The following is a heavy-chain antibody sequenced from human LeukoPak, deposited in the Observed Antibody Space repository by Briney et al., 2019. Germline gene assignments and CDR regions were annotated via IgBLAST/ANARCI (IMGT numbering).Heavy chain of an antibody. V-gene: IGHV4-59*01. Sequence: SETLSLTCTVSGGSITTYYWTWIRQTPDKGLQFIGSFYHTGSTNYNPSLESAVTISEDTSKNQISLELRSVTAADTAVYYCATNIDWPNVFDHWGQGILVTVSS. J-gene: IGHJ4*02. CDR3: ATNIDWPNVFDH. CDR2: FYHTGST. D-gene: IGHD1/OR15-1a*01. CDR1: GGSITTYY.